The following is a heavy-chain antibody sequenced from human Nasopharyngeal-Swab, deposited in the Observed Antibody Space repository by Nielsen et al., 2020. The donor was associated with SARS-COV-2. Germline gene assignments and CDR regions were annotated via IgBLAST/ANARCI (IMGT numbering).Heavy chain of an antibody. Sequence: GGSLRLSCAASGFTFSSNDMHWVRLPRGKGLEWVSAIGAAGGTYYPDSVKGRLTISRENAKNSLYLQMNSLRDEDTAVYYCARLQYPLLSRPAAFDIWGQGTMVTVSS. D-gene: IGHD2-2*02. J-gene: IGHJ3*02. CDR1: GFTFSSND. CDR2: IGAAGGT. CDR3: ARLQYPLLSRPAAFDI. V-gene: IGHV3-13*01.